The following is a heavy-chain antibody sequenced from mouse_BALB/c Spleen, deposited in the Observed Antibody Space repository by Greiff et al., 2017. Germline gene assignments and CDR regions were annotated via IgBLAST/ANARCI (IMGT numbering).Heavy chain of an antibody. CDR2: IDPSDSYT. CDR1: GYTFTSYW. D-gene: IGHD2-3*01. CDR3: TRSDGYYAMDY. Sequence: QVQLQQPGAELVKPGASVKMSCKASGYTFTSYWMHWVKQRPGQGLEWIGTIDPSDSYTSYNQKFKGKATLTVDTSSSTAYMQLSSLTSEDSAVYYCTRSDGYYAMDYWGQGTSVTVSS. J-gene: IGHJ4*01. V-gene: IGHV1S127*01.